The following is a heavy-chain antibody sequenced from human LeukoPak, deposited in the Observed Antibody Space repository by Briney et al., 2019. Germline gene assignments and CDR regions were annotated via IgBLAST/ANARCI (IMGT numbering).Heavy chain of an antibody. D-gene: IGHD2-21*01. V-gene: IGHV3-23*01. CDR2: VSGSDGST. CDR3: AKQSSTAYFEY. CDR1: GFTFSSYA. J-gene: IGHJ4*02. Sequence: GGSPRLSCAASGFTFSSYAMSWVRQAPGKGLEWVSAVSGSDGSTYYADSVKGRFTMPRDNSKNMLYLQMNSLRAEDTAVYYCAKQSSTAYFEYWGQGTLVTVSS.